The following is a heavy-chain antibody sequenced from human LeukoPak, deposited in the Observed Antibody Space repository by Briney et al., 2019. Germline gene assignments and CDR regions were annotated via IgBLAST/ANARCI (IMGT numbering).Heavy chain of an antibody. Sequence: SETLSLTCAVYGGSFSGYYWSWLRQPPGKGLEWIGEINHSGSTNYNPSLKSRVTISVDTSKNQFSLKLSSVTAADTAVYYCARDSGSYYPPNAFDIWGQGTMVTVSS. CDR3: ARDSGSYYPPNAFDI. CDR1: GGSFSGYY. J-gene: IGHJ3*02. V-gene: IGHV4-34*01. D-gene: IGHD1-26*01. CDR2: INHSGST.